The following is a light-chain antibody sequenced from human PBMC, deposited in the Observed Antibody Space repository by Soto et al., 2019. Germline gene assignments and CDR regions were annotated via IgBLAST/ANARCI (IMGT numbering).Light chain of an antibody. V-gene: IGLV6-57*02. CDR3: QSYDNSNRWV. CDR1: SGSIASNY. CDR2: DDN. Sequence: QSVSESPGKTVTISCTGSSGSIASNYVQWFQQRPGSAPTTVVYDDNQRPSGVPDRFSGSIDSSSNSASLTISGLKTEDEADYYCQSYDNSNRWVFGGGTKLTVL. J-gene: IGLJ3*02.